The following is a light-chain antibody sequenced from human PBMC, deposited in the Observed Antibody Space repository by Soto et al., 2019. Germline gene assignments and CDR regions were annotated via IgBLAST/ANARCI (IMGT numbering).Light chain of an antibody. Sequence: EIVMTQSPATLSVSPGGSATLSCRASQHVSSNFAWYRQKPGQAPTLLIYRASTRATGIPARFSGSGSGTEFTLTIGSVQSEDFAVYYCQQYNNWPYTFGQGTKLEIK. V-gene: IGKV3-15*01. J-gene: IGKJ2*01. CDR2: RAS. CDR1: QHVSSN. CDR3: QQYNNWPYT.